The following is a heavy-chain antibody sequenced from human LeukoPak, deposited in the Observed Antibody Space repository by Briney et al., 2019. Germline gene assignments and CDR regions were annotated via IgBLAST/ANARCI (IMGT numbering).Heavy chain of an antibody. V-gene: IGHV3-30*18. CDR2: IAYDGNYK. J-gene: IGHJ3*02. CDR3: AKDLGSGLPPDGFDI. D-gene: IGHD3-16*01. CDR1: GFTFNYFW. Sequence: GGSLRLSCAASGFTFNYFWMHWVRQAPGKGLEWVAIIAYDGNYKHYADSVKGRFTMSRDNSKSTLSLQMNSLRPDDTAVYYCAKDLGSGLPPDGFDIWGQGTLVTVSS.